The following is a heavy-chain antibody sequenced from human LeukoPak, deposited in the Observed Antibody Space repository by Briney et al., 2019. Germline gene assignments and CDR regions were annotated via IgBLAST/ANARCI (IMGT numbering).Heavy chain of an antibody. V-gene: IGHV3-15*01. CDR2: IRSKSNGRTA. J-gene: IGHJ4*02. D-gene: IGHD1-26*01. CDR1: DFTFNNAC. CDR3: NARLYSGTNPHFDD. Sequence: GGPLSLPCKLSDFTFNNACVTGPPHAPGEGGEWVGRIRSKSNGRTADYATPVQGRFTISRDDSKNSLYLQMNSLKAEDTAVYFCNARLYSGTNPHFDDWGQGTLVTVSS.